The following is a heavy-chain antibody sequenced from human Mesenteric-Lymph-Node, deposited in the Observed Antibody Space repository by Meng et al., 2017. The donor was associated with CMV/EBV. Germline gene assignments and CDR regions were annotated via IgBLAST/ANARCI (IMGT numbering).Heavy chain of an antibody. CDR3: ARDRDILTGPYYFAY. J-gene: IGHJ4*02. Sequence: GESLKISCEASGFTFSDYYMTWIRQAPGKGLEWVSYIDGVGSNMFYADSVKGRFTISRDNAKNSLYLQMNSLRAEDTAVYYCARDRDILTGPYYFAYWGQGTLVTVSS. CDR2: IDGVGSNM. CDR1: GFTFSDYY. D-gene: IGHD3-9*01. V-gene: IGHV3-11*04.